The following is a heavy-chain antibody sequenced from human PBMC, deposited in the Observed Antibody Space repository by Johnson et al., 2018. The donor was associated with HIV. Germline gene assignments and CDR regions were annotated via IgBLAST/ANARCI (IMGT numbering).Heavy chain of an antibody. CDR3: AKDPRAVGATRGDAFDI. CDR2: FFSGGTT. J-gene: IGHJ3*02. Sequence: VQLVESGGGLVQPGGSLRLSCAASGFTVSNNYMSWVRQAPGRGLEWVSVFFSGGTTYYADSVRGRFTISRDNSKNTLYLQMNSLRAEDTAVYYCAKDPRAVGATRGDAFDIWGQVTMVTVSS. D-gene: IGHD1-26*01. V-gene: IGHV3-66*01. CDR1: GFTVSNNY.